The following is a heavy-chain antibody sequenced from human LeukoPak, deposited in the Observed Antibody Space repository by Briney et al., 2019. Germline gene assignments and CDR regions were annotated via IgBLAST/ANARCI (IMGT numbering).Heavy chain of an antibody. V-gene: IGHV4-59*01. CDR1: GGSICSYD. J-gene: IGHJ4*02. CDR2: IYYSGST. CDR3: ARAPRDGYNWRAGYFDY. D-gene: IGHD5-24*01. Sequence: SETLSLTCTVSGGSICSYDWSCIRQPPQPGLDCVGSIYYSGSTNYNPSLKSRVTISVDTSKNQFSLKLSSVTAADTAVYYCARAPRDGYNWRAGYFDYWGQGTLVTVSS.